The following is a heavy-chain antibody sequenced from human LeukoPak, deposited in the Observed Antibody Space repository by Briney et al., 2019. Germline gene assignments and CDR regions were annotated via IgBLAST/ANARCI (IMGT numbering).Heavy chain of an antibody. D-gene: IGHD4/OR15-4a*01. Sequence: GGSLRLSCAASGFTVSSNYMSWVRQAPGKGLEWVSVIYSGGSTYYADSVKGRFTISRDNSKNTLYLQMNSLRAEDTAVYYCAKVKPAYGPKAYYFDYWGQGTLVTVSS. CDR3: AKVKPAYGPKAYYFDY. J-gene: IGHJ4*02. CDR1: GFTVSSNY. CDR2: IYSGGST. V-gene: IGHV3-66*01.